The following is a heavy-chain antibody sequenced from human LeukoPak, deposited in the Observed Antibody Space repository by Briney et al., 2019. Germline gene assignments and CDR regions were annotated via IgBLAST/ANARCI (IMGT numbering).Heavy chain of an antibody. CDR1: GGSFSGYY. V-gene: IGHV4-34*01. D-gene: IGHD2-2*01. CDR2: INHSGST. Sequence: PSETLSLTCAVYGGSFSGYYWSWIRQPPGKGLEWIGEINHSGSTNYNPSLKSRVTISVDTSKNQFSLKLSSVTAADTAVYYCAGGRGSSTSPFDPWGQGTLVTVSS. J-gene: IGHJ5*02. CDR3: AGGRGSSTSPFDP.